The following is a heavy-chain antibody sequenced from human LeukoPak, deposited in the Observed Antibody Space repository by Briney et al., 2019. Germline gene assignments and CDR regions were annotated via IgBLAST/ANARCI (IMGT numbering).Heavy chain of an antibody. J-gene: IGHJ4*02. V-gene: IGHV4-59*08. D-gene: IGHD1-7*01. CDR1: GGSMSSYY. CDR3: ARHSYNWNYPQSGFDY. Sequence: SSETLSLTCTVSGGSMSSYYWSWIRQPPGKGLEWIGYISYNGSTNYNPSLKSRVTISVDTSKNQFSLKLSSVTAADAAVYFCARHSYNWNYPQSGFDYWGQGTLVTVSS. CDR2: ISYNGST.